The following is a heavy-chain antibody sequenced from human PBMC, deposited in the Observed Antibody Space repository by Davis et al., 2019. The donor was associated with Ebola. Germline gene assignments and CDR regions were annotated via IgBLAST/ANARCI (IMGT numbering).Heavy chain of an antibody. D-gene: IGHD5-18*01. Sequence: AASVKVSCKASGYTFTSYDVSWVRQATGQGLEWMGRINPNSGGTNYAQKFQGRVTMTRDTSISTAYMELSRLRSDDTAVYYCARGLIGYSYGYGYYFDYWGQGTLVTVSS. J-gene: IGHJ4*02. CDR3: ARGLIGYSYGYGYYFDY. CDR2: INPNSGGT. CDR1: GYTFTSYD. V-gene: IGHV1-2*06.